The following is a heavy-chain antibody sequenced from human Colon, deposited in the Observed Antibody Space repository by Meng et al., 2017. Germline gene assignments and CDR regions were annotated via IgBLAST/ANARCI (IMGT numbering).Heavy chain of an antibody. CDR1: GFTFSDFA. CDR2: ISGSGGSA. J-gene: IGHJ4*02. CDR3: AKKYLDTPYDY. V-gene: IGHV3-23*01. Sequence: EVQLLESGGGLVQPGGSLRLSCAASGFTFSDFAMCWVRQAPGKGLGWVSAISGSGGSAYYADSVKGRFTISRDNSKNTLHLQMNSLRAEDTAVYYCAKKYLDTPYDYWGQGTLVTVSS. D-gene: IGHD5-18*01.